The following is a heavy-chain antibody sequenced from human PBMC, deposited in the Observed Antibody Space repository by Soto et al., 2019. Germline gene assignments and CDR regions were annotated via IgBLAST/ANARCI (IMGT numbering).Heavy chain of an antibody. CDR1: GGSISSYY. CDR2: IYYSGST. J-gene: IGHJ1*01. D-gene: IGHD2-21*02. Sequence: SETLSLTCTVSGGSISSYYWSWIRQPPGKGLEWIGYIYYSGSTNYNPSLKSRVTISVDTSKNQFSLKLSSVTAADTAVYYCAISPAYCGGDCPTFQHWGQGTLVTVSS. V-gene: IGHV4-59*01. CDR3: AISPAYCGGDCPTFQH.